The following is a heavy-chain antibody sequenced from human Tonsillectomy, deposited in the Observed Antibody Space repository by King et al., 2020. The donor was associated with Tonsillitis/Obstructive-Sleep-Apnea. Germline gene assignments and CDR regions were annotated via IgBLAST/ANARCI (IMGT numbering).Heavy chain of an antibody. CDR3: ARYGFYSYYYGMDV. D-gene: IGHD2-2*03. CDR1: GFTFSSYE. Sequence: VQLVESGGGLVQPGGSLRLSCAASGFTFSSYEMTWVRQAPGKGLEWVSYISSRATTIYYADSVKGRFTISRDNAKNSLYLQMNSLRAEDTAVYYCARYGFYSYYYGMDVWGQGTTVTVSS. V-gene: IGHV3-48*03. J-gene: IGHJ6*02. CDR2: ISSRATTI.